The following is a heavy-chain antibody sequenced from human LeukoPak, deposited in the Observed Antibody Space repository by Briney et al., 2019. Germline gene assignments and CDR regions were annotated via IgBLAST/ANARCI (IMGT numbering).Heavy chain of an antibody. CDR3: ATGLFSYYYGSGA. CDR2: INPNGGGP. CDR1: GNIFTGYY. V-gene: IGHV1-2*02. J-gene: IGHJ4*02. Sequence: ASVKVSCKASGNIFTGYYLHWVRQAPGQGLEWMGWINPNGGGPKYAPKFQGRVTMTRDTSINTVYMELSRLRSDDTAVYYCATGLFSYYYGSGAWGQGTLVTVSS. D-gene: IGHD3-10*01.